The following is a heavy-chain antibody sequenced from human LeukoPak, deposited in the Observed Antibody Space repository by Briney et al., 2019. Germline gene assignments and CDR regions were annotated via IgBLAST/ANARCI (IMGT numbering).Heavy chain of an antibody. J-gene: IGHJ4*02. D-gene: IGHD3-22*01. CDR3: ARELPYYYDSSGYEGGPFDY. V-gene: IGHV3-30*01. CDR1: GFTFSSYA. Sequence: PGGSLRLSCAASGFTFSSYAMHWVRQAPGKGLEWVAVISYDGSNKYYADSVKGRFTISRDNSKNTLYLQMNSLRAEDTAVYYCARELPYYYDSSGYEGGPFDYWGQGTLVTVSS. CDR2: ISYDGSNK.